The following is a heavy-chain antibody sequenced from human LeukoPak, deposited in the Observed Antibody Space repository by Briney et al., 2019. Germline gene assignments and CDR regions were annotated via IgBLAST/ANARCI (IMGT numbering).Heavy chain of an antibody. CDR2: IYYSGST. CDR1: GGSISSSSYY. V-gene: IGHV4-39*01. Sequence: SETLSLTCTVSGGSISSSSYYWGWIRQPPGKGLEWIGSIYYSGSTYYNPSFKSRVTISVDTSKNQFSLKLSSVTAADTAVYYCARHARIMITFGGVTLNWFDPWGQGTPVTVSS. D-gene: IGHD3-16*01. J-gene: IGHJ5*02. CDR3: ARHARIMITFGGVTLNWFDP.